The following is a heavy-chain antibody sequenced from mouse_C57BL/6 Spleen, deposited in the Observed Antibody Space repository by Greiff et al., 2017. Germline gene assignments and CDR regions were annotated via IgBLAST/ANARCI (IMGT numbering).Heavy chain of an antibody. CDR3: AIKDGYSFAY. V-gene: IGHV1-64*01. CDR2: IHPNSGST. J-gene: IGHJ3*01. Sequence: QVQLKESGAELVKPGASVKLSCKASGYTFTSYWMHWVKQRPGQGLEWIGMIHPNSGSTNYNEKFKSKATLTVDKSSSTAYMQLSSLTSEDSAVYYCAIKDGYSFAYWGQGTLVTVSA. D-gene: IGHD2-3*01. CDR1: GYTFTSYW.